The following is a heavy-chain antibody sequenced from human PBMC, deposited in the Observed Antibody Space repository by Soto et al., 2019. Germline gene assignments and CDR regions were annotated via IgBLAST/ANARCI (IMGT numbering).Heavy chain of an antibody. J-gene: IGHJ4*02. CDR3: AREPLDRYSSDWWPTYYFDY. V-gene: IGHV3-33*01. Sequence: QVQLVESGGGVVHPGRSLRLSCAASGFNFSTYGMHWVRQAPGKGLEWVAVIYYDGSNKHYADPVKGRFTISRDNSKNTLYLQMNSLRAEDTAVYYCAREPLDRYSSDWWPTYYFDYWGQGTLVTVSS. CDR2: IYYDGSNK. D-gene: IGHD6-19*01. CDR1: GFNFSTYG.